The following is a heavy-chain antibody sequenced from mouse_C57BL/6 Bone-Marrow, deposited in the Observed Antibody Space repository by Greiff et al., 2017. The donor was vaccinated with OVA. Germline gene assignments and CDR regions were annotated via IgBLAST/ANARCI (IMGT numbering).Heavy chain of an antibody. V-gene: IGHV1-76*01. CDR2: IYPGSGNT. J-gene: IGHJ2*01. Sequence: VQLQQSGAELVRPGASVKLSCKASGYTFTDYYINWVKQRPGQGLEWIARIYPGSGNTYYNEKFKGKATLTAEKSSSTAYMQLSSLTSEDSAVYFCARLHYYGSSYVFDYWGQGTTLTVSS. CDR1: GYTFTDYY. CDR3: ARLHYYGSSYVFDY. D-gene: IGHD1-1*01.